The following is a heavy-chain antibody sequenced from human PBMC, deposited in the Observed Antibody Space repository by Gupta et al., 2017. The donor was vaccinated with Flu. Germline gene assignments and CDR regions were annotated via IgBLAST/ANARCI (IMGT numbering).Heavy chain of an antibody. J-gene: IGHJ6*02. CDR1: GFTFSSYS. CDR2: ISSSSSYI. V-gene: IGHV3-21*01. D-gene: IGHD4-17*01. CDR3: ARDYWGDPLDYGDYSGYYYGMDV. Sequence: EVQLVESGGGLVKPGGSLRLSCAASGFTFSSYSMNWVRQAPGKGLEWVSSISSSSSYIYYADSVKGRFTISRDNAKNSLYLQMNSLRAEDTAVYYCARDYWGDPLDYGDYSGYYYGMDVWGQGTTVTVSS.